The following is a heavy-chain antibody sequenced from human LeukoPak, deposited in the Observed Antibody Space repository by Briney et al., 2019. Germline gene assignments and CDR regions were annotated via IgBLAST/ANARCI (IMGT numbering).Heavy chain of an antibody. Sequence: PSETLSLTCTVSVGSLSSYYWSWIRQPPAKGLEWIGYIYYSGSSNYHPSLKSRVSMSVDTYKNQVSLKLSSVTAADTAVYYCARDPSGHFDYWGQGTLVTVSS. CDR3: ARDPSGHFDY. D-gene: IGHD2-15*01. CDR1: VGSLSSYY. J-gene: IGHJ4*01. V-gene: IGHV4-59*01. CDR2: IYYSGSS.